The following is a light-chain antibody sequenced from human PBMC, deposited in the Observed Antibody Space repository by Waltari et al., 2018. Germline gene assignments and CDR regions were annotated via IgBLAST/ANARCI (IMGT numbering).Light chain of an antibody. Sequence: QSALTQPRSVSVSPGQSVTISCTGTGSAVGDHNYVTWYQQHPGKAPNLEIYDVTKRPAGVPYRFSGSKSGHSASLTVSGLQAEDEADYYCCSYEGTWVFGGGTKLTVL. CDR1: GSAVGDHNY. CDR3: CSYEGTWV. V-gene: IGLV2-11*01. CDR2: DVT. J-gene: IGLJ3*02.